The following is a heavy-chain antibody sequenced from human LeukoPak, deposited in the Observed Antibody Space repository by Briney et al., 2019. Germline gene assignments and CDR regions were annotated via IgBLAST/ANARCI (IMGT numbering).Heavy chain of an antibody. Sequence: PSETLSLTCTVSGGSISSYYWSWIRQPPGKGLEWIGYIYYSGSTNYNPSLKSRVTISVDTSKNQFSLKLSSVTAADTAVYYCARWAQGVGFDPWGQGTLVTVSS. D-gene: IGHD3-10*01. J-gene: IGHJ5*02. CDR1: GGSISSYY. CDR3: ARWAQGVGFDP. CDR2: IYYSGST. V-gene: IGHV4-59*01.